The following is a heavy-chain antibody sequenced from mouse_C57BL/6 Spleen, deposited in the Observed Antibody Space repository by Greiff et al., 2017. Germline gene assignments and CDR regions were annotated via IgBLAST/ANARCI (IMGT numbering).Heavy chain of an antibody. CDR2: INPNNGGT. CDR3: ARSHYGSSWFAY. CDR1: GYTFTDYN. Sequence: EVQVVESGPELVKPGASVKIPCKASGYTFTDYNMDWVKQSHGKSLEWIGDINPNNGGTIYNQKFKGKATLTVDKSSSTAYMELRSLTSEDTAVYYCARSHYGSSWFAYWGQGTLVTVSA. V-gene: IGHV1-18*01. J-gene: IGHJ3*01. D-gene: IGHD1-1*01.